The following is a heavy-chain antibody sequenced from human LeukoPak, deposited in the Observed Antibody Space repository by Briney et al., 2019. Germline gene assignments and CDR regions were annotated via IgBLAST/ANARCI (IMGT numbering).Heavy chain of an antibody. CDR2: ISSSGTYA. J-gene: IGHJ4*02. CDR3: VRAIGRGPGGHFDY. CDR1: GLTFSGTY. V-gene: IGHV3-11*05. Sequence: GGSLRLSCAASGLTFSGTYMSWIHQAPGKGLEWVSYISSSGTYAEYADSVKGRFTISKDNAKNALYLQMNSLRGEDTAVYYCVRAIGRGPGGHFDYWGQGTLVTVSS. D-gene: IGHD3-10*01.